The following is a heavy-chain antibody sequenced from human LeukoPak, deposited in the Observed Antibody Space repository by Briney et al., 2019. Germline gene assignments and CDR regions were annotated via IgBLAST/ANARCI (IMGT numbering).Heavy chain of an antibody. J-gene: IGHJ4*02. CDR2: IYYSGST. D-gene: IGHD3-9*01. CDR3: ASPYYDILTGYYNDY. Sequence: PSETLSLTCTVSGGSISSGGYYWSWIRQHPGKGLEWIGYIYYSGSTYYNPSLKSRVTISVDTSKNQFSLKLSSVTAADTAVYYRASPYYDILTGYYNDYWGQGTLVTVSS. V-gene: IGHV4-31*03. CDR1: GGSISSGGYY.